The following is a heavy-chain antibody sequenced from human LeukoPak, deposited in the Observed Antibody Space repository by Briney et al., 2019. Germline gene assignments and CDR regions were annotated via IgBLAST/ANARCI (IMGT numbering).Heavy chain of an antibody. CDR2: IASSGTTI. Sequence: GGSLRLSCAASGFTFSSYSINWVRQAPGKGLEWVAYIASSGTTIYYADSVKGRFTISRDNAKNTLYLQMNSLRAEDTAVYYCAREYADCSSTSCPDGFGYYYYMDVWGKGTTVTVSS. CDR3: AREYADCSSTSCPDGFGYYYYMDV. V-gene: IGHV3-48*04. D-gene: IGHD2-2*01. CDR1: GFTFSSYS. J-gene: IGHJ6*03.